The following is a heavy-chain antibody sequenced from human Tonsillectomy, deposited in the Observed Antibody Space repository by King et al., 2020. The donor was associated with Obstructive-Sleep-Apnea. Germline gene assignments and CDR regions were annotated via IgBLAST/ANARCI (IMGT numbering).Heavy chain of an antibody. V-gene: IGHV3-7*03. CDR3: ARSVLYGDYALDY. CDR2: INKDVNEK. D-gene: IGHD4-17*01. CDR1: GFTFSSYW. J-gene: IGHJ4*02. Sequence: VQLVESGGGLVQPGGSLRLSCAASGFTFSSYWMNWVRLAPGKERELVANINKDVNEKYYVDSVQGRFSISRDYAKNSLYLQMNSLRAEDTAVYYCARSVLYGDYALDYWGQGTLVTVSS.